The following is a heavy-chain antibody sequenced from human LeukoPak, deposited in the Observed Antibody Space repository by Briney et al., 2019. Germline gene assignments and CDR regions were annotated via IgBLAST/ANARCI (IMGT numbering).Heavy chain of an antibody. Sequence: PGRSLRLSCAASGFTFDDYAMHWVRQAPGKDLEWVSGISWNSGIMVYADSVKGRFTISRDNAKHSLYLQMNSLRAEDMALYYCAKDYRAVAGTGGAFDYWGQGTLVTVSS. D-gene: IGHD6-19*01. CDR3: AKDYRAVAGTGGAFDY. J-gene: IGHJ4*02. CDR1: GFTFDDYA. CDR2: ISWNSGIM. V-gene: IGHV3-9*03.